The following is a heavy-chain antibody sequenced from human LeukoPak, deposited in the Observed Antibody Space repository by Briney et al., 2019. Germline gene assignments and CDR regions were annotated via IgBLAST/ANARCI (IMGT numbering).Heavy chain of an antibody. CDR2: ISYDGSNK. CDR1: GFTSSSYA. V-gene: IGHV3-30-3*01. Sequence: PGGSLRLSCAASGFTSSSYAMHWVRQAPGKGLEWVAVISYDGSNKYYADSVKGRFTISRDNSKNTLYLQMNSLRAEDTAVYYCARDGQDIVVVPAADYRKYFQHWGQGILVTVSS. CDR3: ARDGQDIVVVPAADYRKYFQH. J-gene: IGHJ1*01. D-gene: IGHD2-2*01.